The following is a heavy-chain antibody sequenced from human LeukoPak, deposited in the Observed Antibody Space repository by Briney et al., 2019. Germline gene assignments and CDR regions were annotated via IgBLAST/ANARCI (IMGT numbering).Heavy chain of an antibody. CDR1: GGSIGSYY. CDR3: ARSYCSSTSCYELDY. V-gene: IGHV4-59*12. Sequence: PSETLSLTCTVSGGSIGSYYWSWIRQPPGKGLEWIGYIYYSGSTNYNPSLKSRVTISVDTSKNQFSLKLSSVTAADTAVYYCARSYCSSTSCYELDYWGQGTLVTVSS. D-gene: IGHD2-2*01. CDR2: IYYSGST. J-gene: IGHJ4*02.